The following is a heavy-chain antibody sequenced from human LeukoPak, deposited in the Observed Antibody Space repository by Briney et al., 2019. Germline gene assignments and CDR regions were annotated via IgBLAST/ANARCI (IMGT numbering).Heavy chain of an antibody. J-gene: IGHJ3*02. Sequence: SETLSLTCTVSGGSISSSSYYWGWICQPPGKGLEWIGSIYYSGSTYYNPSLKSRVTISVDTSKNQFSLKLSSVTAADTAVYYCARHRMYYYDSSGRGVADAFDIWGQGTMVTVSS. CDR1: GGSISSSSYY. CDR2: IYYSGST. V-gene: IGHV4-39*01. CDR3: ARHRMYYYDSSGRGVADAFDI. D-gene: IGHD3-22*01.